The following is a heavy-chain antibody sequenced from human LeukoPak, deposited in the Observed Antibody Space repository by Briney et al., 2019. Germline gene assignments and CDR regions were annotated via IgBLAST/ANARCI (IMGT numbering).Heavy chain of an antibody. CDR3: ARGGETKLTY. D-gene: IGHD4-11*01. CDR2: IKEDGNEK. CDR1: GFTFSAYQ. J-gene: IGHJ4*02. Sequence: GGSLRLSCAASGFTFSAYQMSWVRQAPGKGLERVANIKEDGNEKYYMDSVKGRFTISRDNAKNSLYLQMNSLRAEDTAVYYCARGGETKLTYWGQGTLVTVSS. V-gene: IGHV3-7*01.